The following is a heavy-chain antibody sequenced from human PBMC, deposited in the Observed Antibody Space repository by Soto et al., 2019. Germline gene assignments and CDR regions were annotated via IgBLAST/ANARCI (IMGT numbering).Heavy chain of an antibody. Sequence: ESLSLTCPVSGGSIRSSSYYWGWIRQPPGKGLEWIGSIYYSWSTYYNPSLKSRVTISVDTSKNQFSLKLSSVTAADTAVYYCARHVGPWGQGTLVTVYS. J-gene: IGHJ5*02. CDR1: GGSIRSSSYY. CDR3: ARHVGP. V-gene: IGHV4-39*01. D-gene: IGHD2-15*01. CDR2: IYYSWST.